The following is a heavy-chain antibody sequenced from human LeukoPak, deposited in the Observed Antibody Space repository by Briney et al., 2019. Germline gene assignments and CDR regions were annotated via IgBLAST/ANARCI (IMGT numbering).Heavy chain of an antibody. J-gene: IGHJ3*02. CDR2: IYPGDSDT. D-gene: IGHD2-15*01. V-gene: IGHV5-51*01. CDR1: GYSFTSYW. Sequence: GESLKISCKGSGYSFTSYWIGWVRQMPGKGLEWMGIIYPGDSDTRYGPSFQGQVTISADKSISTAYLQWSSLKASDTAMYYCARRIEKSICSGGSCYSDAFDIWGQGTMVTVSS. CDR3: ARRIEKSICSGGSCYSDAFDI.